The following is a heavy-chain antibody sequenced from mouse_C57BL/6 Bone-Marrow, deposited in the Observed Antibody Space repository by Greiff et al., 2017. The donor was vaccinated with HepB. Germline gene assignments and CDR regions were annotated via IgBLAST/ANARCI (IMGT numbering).Heavy chain of an antibody. CDR1: GYTFTSYG. J-gene: IGHJ1*03. V-gene: IGHV1-81*01. D-gene: IGHD2-5*01. CDR2: IYPRSGNT. CDR3: ARETYYSNRYWYFDV. Sequence: QVQLKESGAELARPGASVKLSCKASGYTFTSYGISWVKQRTGQGLEWIGEIYPRSGNTYYNEKFKGKATLTADKSSSTAYMQFSSLTSEDSAIYYCARETYYSNRYWYFDVWGTGTTVTVSS.